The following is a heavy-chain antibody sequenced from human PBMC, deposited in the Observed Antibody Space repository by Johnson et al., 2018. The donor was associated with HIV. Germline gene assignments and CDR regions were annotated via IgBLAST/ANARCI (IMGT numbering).Heavy chain of an antibody. CDR2: ISWNSGSM. D-gene: IGHD3-22*01. CDR3: ARDEDAIMIVVAGGAFDI. Sequence: LVESGGGLVQPGRSLRLSCAASGFSFDDYGMHWVRQAPGKGLEWVSGISWNSGSMGYADSVKGRFIISRDNAKNSLYLQMNSLRAEDTALYYCARDEDAIMIVVAGGAFDIWGQGTMVTVSS. J-gene: IGHJ3*02. CDR1: GFSFDDYG. V-gene: IGHV3-9*01.